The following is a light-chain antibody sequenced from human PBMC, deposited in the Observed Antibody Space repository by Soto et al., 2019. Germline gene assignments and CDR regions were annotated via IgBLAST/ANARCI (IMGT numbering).Light chain of an antibody. CDR2: GAS. J-gene: IGKJ1*01. Sequence: EIVLTQSPGTLSLSPGERATLSCRASQSVSSSYLAWYQQKPDQAPRLLIYGASSRATGIPDRFSGSGSGTDFTLTISRLEPEDFAVYYCQQYGSSTWTFGQGTKVEIK. CDR1: QSVSSSY. V-gene: IGKV3-20*01. CDR3: QQYGSSTWT.